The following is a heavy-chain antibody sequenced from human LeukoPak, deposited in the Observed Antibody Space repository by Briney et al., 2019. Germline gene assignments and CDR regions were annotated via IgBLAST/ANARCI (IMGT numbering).Heavy chain of an antibody. Sequence: ASVKVSCKASGYTFTSYDINWVRQATGQGLEWMGWMNTNSGNTGYAQKFQGRVTMTRNTSISTAYMGLSSLRSEDTAVYYCARAQDSSPHLNWFDPWGQGTLVTVSS. D-gene: IGHD6-13*01. CDR2: MNTNSGNT. CDR3: ARAQDSSPHLNWFDP. CDR1: GYTFTSYD. V-gene: IGHV1-8*01. J-gene: IGHJ5*02.